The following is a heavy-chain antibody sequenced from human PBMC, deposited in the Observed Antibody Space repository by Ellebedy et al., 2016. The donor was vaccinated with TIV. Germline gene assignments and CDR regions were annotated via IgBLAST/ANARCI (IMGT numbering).Heavy chain of an antibody. CDR2: IIWQQGRV. V-gene: IGHV3-9*02. CDR3: GKDLTPGGMDV. J-gene: IGHJ6*02. CDR1: GFTSDDHA. Sequence: GGSLRLXXAASGFTSDDHAMHWVRQVPVKGLEWVSGIIWQQGRVGYADSVKGRFTISRDNAMNTLYLQMNSLRDEDTAVYYCGKDLTPGGMDVWGQGTTVTVSS.